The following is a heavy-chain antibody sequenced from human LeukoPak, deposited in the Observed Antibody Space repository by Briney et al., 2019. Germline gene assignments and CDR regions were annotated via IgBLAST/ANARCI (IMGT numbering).Heavy chain of an antibody. J-gene: IGHJ4*02. CDR2: FDPEDGET. CDR3: ATDSDSSGYFSSDY. D-gene: IGHD3-22*01. CDR1: GYTLTELS. V-gene: IGHV1-24*01. Sequence: ASVKVSCKVSGYTLTELSMRWVRQAPGKGLEWMGGFDPEDGETIYAQKFQGRVTMTEDTSTDTAYMELSSLRSEDTAVYYCATDSDSSGYFSSDYWGQGTLVTVSS.